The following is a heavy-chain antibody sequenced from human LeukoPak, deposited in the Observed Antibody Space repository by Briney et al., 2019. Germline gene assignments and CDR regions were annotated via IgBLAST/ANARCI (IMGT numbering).Heavy chain of an antibody. Sequence: QPGGSLRLSCAASGFAFDDYAMHWVRQAPGKGLEWVSLISWDGGSTYYADSVKGRFTISRDNSKNSLYLQMNSLRAEDTALYYCAKDGSVDYYYYMDVWGKGTTVTVSS. V-gene: IGHV3-43D*03. CDR2: ISWDGGST. CDR3: AKDGSVDYYYYMDV. CDR1: GFAFDDYA. J-gene: IGHJ6*03. D-gene: IGHD6-6*01.